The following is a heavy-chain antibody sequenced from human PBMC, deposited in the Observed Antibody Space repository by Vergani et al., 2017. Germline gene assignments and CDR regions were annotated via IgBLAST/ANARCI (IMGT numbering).Heavy chain of an antibody. D-gene: IGHD1-26*01. J-gene: IGHJ3*02. Sequence: EVQLVESGGGLVQPGGSLRLSCAASGFTVSSNYMSWVRQAPGKGLEWVSIIYSGGSTYYADSVKGRFTISRDNSKNTLYLQMNSLRAEDTAVYYCANNIVGATGAFDIWGQGTMVTVSS. CDR2: IYSGGST. V-gene: IGHV3-66*01. CDR1: GFTVSSNY. CDR3: ANNIVGATGAFDI.